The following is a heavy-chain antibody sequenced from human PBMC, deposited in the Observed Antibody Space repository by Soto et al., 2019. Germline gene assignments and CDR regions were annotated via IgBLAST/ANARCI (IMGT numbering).Heavy chain of an antibody. CDR2: IHYSVTT. V-gene: IGHV4-59*01. Sequence: SETLSLTCTVSGGSIRSYYWSWIRQPPGQGLEWIGNIHYSVTTYYNPSLESRVTISVYTSKNRFSLRVTSVSAADTAVYYCARSGTYPVLSELWGKGTLVSVSS. CDR1: GGSIRSYY. CDR3: ARSGTYPVLSEL. J-gene: IGHJ4*02. D-gene: IGHD3-10*01.